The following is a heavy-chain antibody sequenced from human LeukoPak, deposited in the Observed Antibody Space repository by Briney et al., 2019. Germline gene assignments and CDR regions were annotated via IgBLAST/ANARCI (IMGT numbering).Heavy chain of an antibody. CDR1: GYTFTSYD. Sequence: ASVKVSCKASGYTFTSYDINWVRQATGQGLEWMGWMNPNSGNTGYAQKFQGRVTMTTDTSTSTAYMELRSLRSDDTAVYFCARDTLSGNAFHIWGQGTLVTVSS. J-gene: IGHJ3*02. CDR3: ARDTLSGNAFHI. D-gene: IGHD3-3*01. V-gene: IGHV1-8*02. CDR2: MNPNSGNT.